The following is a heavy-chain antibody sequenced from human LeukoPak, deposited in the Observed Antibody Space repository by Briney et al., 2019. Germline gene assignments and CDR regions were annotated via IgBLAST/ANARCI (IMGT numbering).Heavy chain of an antibody. CDR1: GFTFSSYA. CDR2: ISGSGVTT. D-gene: IGHD1-26*01. V-gene: IGHV3-23*01. J-gene: IGHJ1*01. Sequence: PGGSLRLSCVASGFTFSSYAMAWVRQAPGKGLEWVPAISGSGVTTHNAGSVKGRFSISRDNSKNTLYLQMNSLRAEDTALYYCAKKVVVGATSPYSDFQDWGQGTLVTVSS. CDR3: AKKVVVGATSPYSDFQD.